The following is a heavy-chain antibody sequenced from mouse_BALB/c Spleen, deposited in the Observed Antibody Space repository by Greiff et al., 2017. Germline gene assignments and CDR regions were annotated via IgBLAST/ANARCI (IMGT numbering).Heavy chain of an antibody. CDR2: INPNNGGT. J-gene: IGHJ2*01. D-gene: IGHD2-3*01. Sequence: DVQLQESGPELVKPGASVKIPCKASGYTFTDYNMDWVKQSHGKSLEWIGDINPNNGGTIYNQKFKGKATLTVDKSSSTAYMELRSLTSEDTAVYYCARWLLHFDYWGQGTTLTVSS. CDR3: ARWLLHFDY. CDR1: GYTFTDYN. V-gene: IGHV1-18*01.